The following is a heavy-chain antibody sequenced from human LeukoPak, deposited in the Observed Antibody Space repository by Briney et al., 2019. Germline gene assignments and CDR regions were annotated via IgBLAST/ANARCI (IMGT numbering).Heavy chain of an antibody. D-gene: IGHD2-8*02. V-gene: IGHV4-59*08. CDR2: ISDIGSI. Sequence: PTETLSLTCTVSGGSISSYYWSWIRQPPGKGLEWIAYISDIGSINYNPSLKSRVTISLDTSKNQFSLKLSSVTAADTAVYYCAGHHPRNTVDFWGQGTLVTVSS. J-gene: IGHJ4*02. CDR1: GGSISSYY. CDR3: AGHHPRNTVDF.